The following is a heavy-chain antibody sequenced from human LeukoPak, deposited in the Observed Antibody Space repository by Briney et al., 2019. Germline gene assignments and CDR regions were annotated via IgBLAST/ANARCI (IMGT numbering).Heavy chain of an antibody. CDR1: GASFSGFY. J-gene: IGHJ4*02. CDR2: INHGGRT. CDR3: ARAAGWGSGYLDY. V-gene: IGHV4-34*01. Sequence: PSETLSLTCAVYGASFSGFYWSWSRQSPGKGLEWIGEINHGGRTNYNPSLKSRVTISVDTSKDQFSLKLSSVTAADTAVYYCARAAGWGSGYLDYWGQGTLVTVSS. D-gene: IGHD3-3*01.